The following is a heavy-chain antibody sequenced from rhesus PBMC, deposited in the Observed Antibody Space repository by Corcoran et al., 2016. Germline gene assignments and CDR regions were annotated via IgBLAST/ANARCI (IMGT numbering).Heavy chain of an antibody. Sequence: QVKLQESGPGLVKPSETLSLTCAVSGGSIISSNWWSSTRQFPGQGLGWIGDIYGGRGSTSYNPSLKSRVTISTDTSKNQFALKLSSVTAADTAVYYCARQGYSSGWYTYWGQGVLVTVSS. D-gene: IGHD6-31*01. CDR3: ARQGYSSGWYTY. CDR1: GGSIISSNW. CDR2: IYGGRGST. V-gene: IGHV4-93*02. J-gene: IGHJ4*01.